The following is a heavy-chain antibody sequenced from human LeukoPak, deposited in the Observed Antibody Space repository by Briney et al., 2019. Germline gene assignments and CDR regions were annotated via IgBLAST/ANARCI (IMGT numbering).Heavy chain of an antibody. D-gene: IGHD3-22*01. CDR1: GFTFSSYG. Sequence: PGGSLRLSCAGSGFTFSSYGMHWVRQAPGKGLEWVAVIWYDGSNKYYADSVKGRFTISRDNSKNTLYLQMNSLRAEDTAVYYCARWASPDYYDSTRFDPWGQGTLVTVSS. CDR2: IWYDGSNK. V-gene: IGHV3-33*08. CDR3: ARWASPDYYDSTRFDP. J-gene: IGHJ5*02.